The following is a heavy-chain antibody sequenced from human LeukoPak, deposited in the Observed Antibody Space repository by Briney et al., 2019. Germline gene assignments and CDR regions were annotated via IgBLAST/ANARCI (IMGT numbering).Heavy chain of an antibody. CDR3: AKTLSSKPKNFDY. Sequence: PGGSLRLSCAASGFTFSSYAMSWVRQAPRKGLEWVAAISGSGGSTYYADSVKGRFTISRDNSKNTLYLQMNSLRAEDTAVYYCAKTLSSKPKNFDYWGQGTLVTVSS. CDR1: GFTFSSYA. D-gene: IGHD3-16*02. J-gene: IGHJ4*02. V-gene: IGHV3-23*01. CDR2: ISGSGGST.